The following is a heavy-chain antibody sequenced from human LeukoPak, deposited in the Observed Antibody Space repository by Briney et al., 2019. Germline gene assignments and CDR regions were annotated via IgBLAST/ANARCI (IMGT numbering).Heavy chain of an antibody. CDR2: IIPIFGTA. CDR1: GGTFSSYA. CDR3: AGGAPSRYGILAGPFRYYYYYYMAV. D-gene: IGHD3-9*01. J-gene: IGHJ6*03. Sequence: VASVKVSCKASGGTFSSYAISWVRQAPGQGLEWMGGIIPIFGTANYAQKFQGRVTITTDESTSTAYMELSSLRSEDTAVYYCAGGAPSRYGILAGPFRYYYYYYMAVWGKGTTVTVSS. V-gene: IGHV1-69*05.